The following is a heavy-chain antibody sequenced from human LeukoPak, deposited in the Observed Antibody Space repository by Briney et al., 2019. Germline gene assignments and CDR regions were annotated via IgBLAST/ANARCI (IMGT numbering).Heavy chain of an antibody. D-gene: IGHD3-22*01. CDR2: IRYDGSNK. CDR1: GFTFSSYG. Sequence: GGSLRLSCAASGFTFSSYGMNWVRQAPGKGLEWLGFIRYDGSNKYYADSVKGRFTISRDNSKNTLYLEMNSLRPEDTGIYYCAKDHYYHNSAGDWYFDLWGRGTLVTVSS. J-gene: IGHJ2*01. CDR3: AKDHYYHNSAGDWYFDL. V-gene: IGHV3-30*02.